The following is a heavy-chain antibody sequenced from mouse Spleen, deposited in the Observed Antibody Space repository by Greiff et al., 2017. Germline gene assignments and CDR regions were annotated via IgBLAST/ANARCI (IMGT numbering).Heavy chain of an antibody. J-gene: IGHJ1*01. D-gene: IGHD1-2*01. Sequence: EVMLVESGGGLVQPGGSLRLSCATSGFTFTDYYMSWVRQPPGKALEWLGFIRNKANGYTTEYSASVKGRFTISRDNSQSILYLQMNTLRAEDSATYYCARDKATATWYFDVWGAGTTVTVSS. CDR1: GFTFTDYY. V-gene: IGHV7-3*02. CDR2: IRNKANGYTT. CDR3: ARDKATATWYFDV.